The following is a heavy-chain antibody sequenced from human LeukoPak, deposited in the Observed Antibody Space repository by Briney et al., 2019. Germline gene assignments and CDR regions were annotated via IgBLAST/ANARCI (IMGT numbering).Heavy chain of an antibody. CDR3: GSRRTAMFGVIKGPIDY. V-gene: IGHV4-34*01. J-gene: IGHJ4*02. Sequence: SETMSLTCAVYGGSFSDYYWTWIRQPPGKGLEWIGEINHSGSPNNNPSLKSRVSISFDTSKNQFSLKLTSVTAADTAVYYCGSRRTAMFGVIKGPIDYWGQGTLVTVSS. CDR2: INHSGSP. CDR1: GGSFSDYY. D-gene: IGHD3-3*01.